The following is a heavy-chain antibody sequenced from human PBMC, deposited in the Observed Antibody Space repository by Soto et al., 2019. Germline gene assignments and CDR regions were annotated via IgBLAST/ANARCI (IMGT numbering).Heavy chain of an antibody. J-gene: IGHJ6*02. V-gene: IGHV4-38-2*02. D-gene: IGHD5-12*01. CDR2: IYHSGST. Sequence: PSETLSLTCAVSGYSISSGYYWGWIRQPPGKGLEWIGSIYHSGSTYYNPSLKSRVTISVDTSKNQFSLKLSSVSAADTAVYYCAREDIVATRNFYYYGMDVWGQGTTVTVSS. CDR1: GYSISSGYY. CDR3: AREDIVATRNFYYYGMDV.